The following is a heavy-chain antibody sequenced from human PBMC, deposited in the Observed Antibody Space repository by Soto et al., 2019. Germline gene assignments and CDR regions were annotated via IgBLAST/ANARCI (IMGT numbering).Heavy chain of an antibody. CDR3: VGYGDYLKYYFDY. V-gene: IGHV3-7*01. D-gene: IGHD4-17*01. Sequence: EVQLVESGGGLVQPGGSLRLSCTASGFTFSSYWMSWGRQAPGKGLEWVANIKQDGREKYYVDSVKGRFTISRDNPKNSLYLQMHSLKVEDTAMYYCVGYGDYLKYYFDYWGPGTLLTVSS. CDR1: GFTFSSYW. J-gene: IGHJ4*02. CDR2: IKQDGREK.